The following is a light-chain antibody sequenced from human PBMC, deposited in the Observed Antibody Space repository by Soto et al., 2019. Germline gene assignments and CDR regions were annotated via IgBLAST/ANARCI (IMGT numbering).Light chain of an antibody. V-gene: IGKV3-20*01. CDR1: RSFIRAY. Sequence: EFGLTKSPAPRPLSPGERATLSSGPSRSFIRAYLAWYQQKLGQPPSPLIYGASSRATGIPDRFSGSGSGTDFTLTISRLEPEDFAVYYCQQYGSSPWTFGQGTKVEIK. J-gene: IGKJ1*01. CDR2: GAS. CDR3: QQYGSSPWT.